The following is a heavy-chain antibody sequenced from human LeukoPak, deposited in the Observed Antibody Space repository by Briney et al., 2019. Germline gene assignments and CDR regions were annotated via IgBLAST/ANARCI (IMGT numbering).Heavy chain of an antibody. CDR3: ARGHQLLAFDP. V-gene: IGHV4-34*01. D-gene: IGHD2-2*01. J-gene: IGHJ5*02. Sequence: PSETLSLTCAVYGGSFSGYYWSWIRQPPGKGLEWIGEINHSGSTNYNPSLKSRVTISVDTSKNQFSLKLSSVTAADTAVYYCARGHQLLAFDPWGQGTLVTVSS. CDR2: INHSGST. CDR1: GGSFSGYY.